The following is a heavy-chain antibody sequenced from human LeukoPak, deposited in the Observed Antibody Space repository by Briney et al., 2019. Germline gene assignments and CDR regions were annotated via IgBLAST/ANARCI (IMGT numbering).Heavy chain of an antibody. J-gene: IGHJ6*03. CDR1: GGSFSGYY. CDR2: INHSGST. D-gene: IGHD2-15*01. Sequence: SETLPLTCAAYGGSFSGYYWSWIRQPPGKGLEWIGEINHSGSTNYNPSLKSRVTISVDTSKNQFSLKLSSVTAADTAVYYCARGVGDIVVVVAATHYYMDVWGKGTTVTVSS. CDR3: ARGVGDIVVVVAATHYYMDV. V-gene: IGHV4-34*01.